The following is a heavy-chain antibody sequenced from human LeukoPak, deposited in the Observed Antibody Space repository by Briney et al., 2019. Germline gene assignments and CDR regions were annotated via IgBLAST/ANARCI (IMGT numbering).Heavy chain of an antibody. D-gene: IGHD3-10*01. Sequence: AGESLKISCKGSGYSFTSYWISWVRQAPGQGLEWMGWISAYNGNTNYAQKLQGRVTMTTDTSTSTAYMELRSLRSDDTAVYYCAREGRQGMNDYWGQGTLVTVSS. CDR1: GYSFTSYW. J-gene: IGHJ4*02. V-gene: IGHV1-18*04. CDR3: AREGRQGMNDY. CDR2: ISAYNGNT.